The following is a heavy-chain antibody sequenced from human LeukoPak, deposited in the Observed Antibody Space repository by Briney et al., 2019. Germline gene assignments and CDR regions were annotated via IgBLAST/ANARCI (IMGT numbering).Heavy chain of an antibody. CDR1: GGSFSGYY. J-gene: IGHJ4*02. D-gene: IGHD5-18*01. CDR2: INHSGST. V-gene: IGHV4-34*01. CDR3: ARQAGYSYGPTEFDY. Sequence: SETLSLTCAVYGGSFSGYYWSWIRQPPGKGLEWIGEINHSGSTNYNPSLKSRVTISVDTSKKQFSLKVKSVTAADTAVYYCARQAGYSYGPTEFDYWGQGTLVTVSS.